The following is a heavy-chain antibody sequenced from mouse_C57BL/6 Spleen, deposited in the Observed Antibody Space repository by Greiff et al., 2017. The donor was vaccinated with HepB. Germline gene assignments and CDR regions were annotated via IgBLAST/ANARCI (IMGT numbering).Heavy chain of an antibody. J-gene: IGHJ2*01. D-gene: IGHD1-1*02. CDR2: IYPGSGST. V-gene: IGHV1-55*01. CDR3: ARRFQFITLGY. CDR1: GYTFTSYW. Sequence: VQLQQSGAELVKPGASVKMSCKASGYTFTSYWITWVKQRPGQGLEWIGDIYPGSGSTNYNEKFKSKATLTVDTSSSTAYMQLSSLTSEDSAVYYCARRFQFITLGYWGQGTTLTVSS.